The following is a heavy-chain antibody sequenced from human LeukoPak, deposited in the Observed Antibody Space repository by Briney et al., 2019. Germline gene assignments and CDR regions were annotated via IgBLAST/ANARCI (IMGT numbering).Heavy chain of an antibody. CDR3: ARAYDISTGSSP. V-gene: IGHV1-69*13. J-gene: IGHJ5*02. Sequence: ASVKVSCKASGGTFSSYAISWVRQAPGQGLEWMGGIIPIFGTANYAQKFQGRVTITADESTSTAYMELSSLRSEDTAVYYCARAYDISTGSSPWGQGTLVTVSS. D-gene: IGHD3-9*01. CDR1: GGTFSSYA. CDR2: IIPIFGTA.